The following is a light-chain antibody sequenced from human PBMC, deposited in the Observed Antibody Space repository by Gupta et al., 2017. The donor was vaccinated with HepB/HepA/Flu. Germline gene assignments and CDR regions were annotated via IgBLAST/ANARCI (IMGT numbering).Light chain of an antibody. J-gene: IGKJ3*01. CDR2: GAS. CDR1: QDIGLY. Sequence: DVQMTQSTSSLSAYIGDTVIMSRRASQDIGLYLNWYQQKPGKAPKLLIYGASTLDTGVPLRFSGSGSGKHFILTISGLQPEDYASYFCQQGYSSPWFTFGPGTTV. CDR3: QQGYSSPWFT. V-gene: IGKV1-39*01.